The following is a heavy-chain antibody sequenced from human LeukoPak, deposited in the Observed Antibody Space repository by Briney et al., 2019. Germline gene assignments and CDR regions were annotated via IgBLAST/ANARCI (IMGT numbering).Heavy chain of an antibody. CDR3: ARRGPGY. CDR1: GGSFSGYY. J-gene: IGHJ4*02. Sequence: SETLSLTCAVYGGSFSGYYWSWIRQPPGKGLEWIGEINHSGSTNYNPSLKSRVTISVDTSKNQFSLKLSSVAAADTAVYYCARRGPGYWGQGTLVTVSS. V-gene: IGHV4-34*01. CDR2: INHSGST.